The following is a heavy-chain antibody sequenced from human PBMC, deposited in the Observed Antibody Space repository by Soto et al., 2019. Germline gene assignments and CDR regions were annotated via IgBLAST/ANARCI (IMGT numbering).Heavy chain of an antibody. CDR1: GGTVSSYT. J-gene: IGHJ4*02. V-gene: IGHV1-69*02. CDR3: AMEYCSSTSCYRDY. D-gene: IGHD2-2*02. Sequence: QVQLVQSGAEVKKPGSSVKVSCKASGGTVSSYTISWVRQAPGQGLEWMGRIIPILGIANYAQKFQGRVTIAGEKSTSTAYKELSSLRSEDTAVYYCAMEYCSSTSCYRDYWGQGTLVTVSS. CDR2: IIPILGIA.